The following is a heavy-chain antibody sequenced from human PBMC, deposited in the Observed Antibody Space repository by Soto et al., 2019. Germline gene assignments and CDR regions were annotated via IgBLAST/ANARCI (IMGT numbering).Heavy chain of an antibody. J-gene: IGHJ4*02. V-gene: IGHV3-30-3*01. Sequence: QERLVQSGGGVVQPGRSLRLSCAGSGFTFSKYYIHWVRRAPGKGLEWVAVISHDGSKQYYADSVKGRFTVSRDNSRNIIYLQMNSLRLDDTAIYYCARDSADNNDWQKTSPLTDYWGQGPLVTVSS. CDR2: ISHDGSKQ. CDR3: ARDSADNNDWQKTSPLTDY. D-gene: IGHD2-21*01. CDR1: GFTFSKYY.